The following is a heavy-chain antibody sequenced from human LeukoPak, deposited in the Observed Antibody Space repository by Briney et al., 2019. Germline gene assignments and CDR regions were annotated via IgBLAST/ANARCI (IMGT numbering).Heavy chain of an antibody. J-gene: IGHJ4*02. Sequence: LSLTCTVSGGSISSYYWSWIRQAPGKGLEWVSYISSSGSTIYYADSVKGRFTISRDNAKNSLYLQMNSLRAEDTAVYYCARDAGPPQNFDYWGQGTLVTVSS. CDR2: ISSSGSTI. CDR1: GGSISSYY. CDR3: ARDAGPPQNFDY. V-gene: IGHV3-11*01. D-gene: IGHD1-14*01.